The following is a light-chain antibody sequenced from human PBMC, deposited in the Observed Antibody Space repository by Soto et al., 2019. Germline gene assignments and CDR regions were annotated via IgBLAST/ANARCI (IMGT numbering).Light chain of an antibody. V-gene: IGLV2-14*01. CDR1: SSDVGRDSY. CDR2: DVD. CDR3: TSYTSTTLYVL. J-gene: IGLJ2*01. Sequence: QSALTQPASVSGSPGQSITISCTGTSSDVGRDSYVSWYRWESGKATKLIVYDVDNRPSGVSDRFSGSKSGNTASLTISGLQAEDEAEYYCTSYTSTTLYVLFGGGTKVTVL.